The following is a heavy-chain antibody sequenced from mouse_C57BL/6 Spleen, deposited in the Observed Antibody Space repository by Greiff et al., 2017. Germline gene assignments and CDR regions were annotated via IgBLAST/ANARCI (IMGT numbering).Heavy chain of an antibody. CDR2: INPNYGTT. J-gene: IGHJ4*01. CDR1: GYSFTDYN. CDR3: ARNYGSSYDYAMDY. Sequence: VQLKESGPELVKPGASVKISCKASGYSFTDYNMNWVKQSNGKSLEWIGVINPNYGTTSYNQKFKGKATLTVDQSSSTAYMQLNSLTSEDSAVYYCARNYGSSYDYAMDYWGQGTSVTVSS. V-gene: IGHV1-39*01. D-gene: IGHD1-1*01.